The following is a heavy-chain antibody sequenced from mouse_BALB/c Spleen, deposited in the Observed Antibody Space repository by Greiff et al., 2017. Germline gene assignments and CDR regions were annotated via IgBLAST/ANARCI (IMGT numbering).Heavy chain of an antibody. V-gene: IGHV1-82*01. CDR1: GYAFSSSW. D-gene: IGHD3-1*01. CDR2: IYPGDGDT. J-gene: IGHJ1*01. Sequence: QVQLQQSGPELVKPGASVKISCKASGYAFSSSWMNWVKQRPGQGLEWIGRIYPGDGDTNYNGKFKGKATLTADKSSSTAYMQLSSLTSVDSAVYFCARSGRGYFDVWGAGTTVTVSS. CDR3: ARSGRGYFDV.